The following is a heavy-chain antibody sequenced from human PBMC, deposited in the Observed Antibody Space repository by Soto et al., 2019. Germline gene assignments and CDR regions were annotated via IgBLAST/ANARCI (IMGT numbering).Heavy chain of an antibody. Sequence: SGPTLVKPTQTLTLTCTFSGFSLSTSGVGVGWIRQPPGKALEWLALIYWNDDKRYSPSLKSRLTITKDTSKNQVVLTMTNMDPVDTATYYCAHVIHDFWSGYSDYYYGMDVWGQGTTVTVSS. CDR2: IYWNDDK. CDR1: GFSLSTSGVG. J-gene: IGHJ6*02. CDR3: AHVIHDFWSGYSDYYYGMDV. V-gene: IGHV2-5*01. D-gene: IGHD3-3*01.